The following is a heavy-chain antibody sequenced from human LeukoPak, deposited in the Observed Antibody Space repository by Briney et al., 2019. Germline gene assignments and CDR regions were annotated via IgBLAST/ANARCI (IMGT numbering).Heavy chain of an antibody. J-gene: IGHJ4*02. V-gene: IGHV4-4*09. Sequence: SETLSLTCTVSGGSISSYYWSWIRQPPGKGLEWIGYIYTSGSTNYNPSLKSRVTISVDTSKNQFSLKLSSVTAADTAVYYCARSPRASGYYYLDYWGQGTPVSLS. D-gene: IGHD3-22*01. CDR2: IYTSGST. CDR1: GGSISSYY. CDR3: ARSPRASGYYYLDY.